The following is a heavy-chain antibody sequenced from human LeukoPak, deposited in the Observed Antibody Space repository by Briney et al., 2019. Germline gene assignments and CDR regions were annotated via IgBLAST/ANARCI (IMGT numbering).Heavy chain of an antibody. CDR2: IYHSEST. J-gene: IGHJ5*02. D-gene: IGHD3-10*01. CDR1: GYSISSGFY. CDR3: ARGSGTYFRTYFDP. V-gene: IGHV4-38-2*02. Sequence: SETLSLTCSVSGYSISSGFYWGWIRQPPGRGLEWIGSIYHSESTSYNPSLKSRVTVSVDTSKNQFSLKLTSLTAADTAIYYCARGSGTYFRTYFDPWGQGILVTVSS.